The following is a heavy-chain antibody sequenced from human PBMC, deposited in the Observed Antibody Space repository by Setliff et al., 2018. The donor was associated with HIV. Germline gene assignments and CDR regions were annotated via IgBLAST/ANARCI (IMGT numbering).Heavy chain of an antibody. V-gene: IGHV4-4*02. CDR2: VYHSGST. CDR1: GGSISSSHW. J-gene: IGHJ3*02. Sequence: KASETLSLTCAVSGGSISSSHWWSWVRQPPGRGLEWIGEVYHSGSTNYSPSLKSRVTISVDKSKNQFSLKLSSVTAADTAVYYCAREGTYSGTYWVRRVASFDIWGQGTMVTVSS. CDR3: AREGTYSGTYWVRRVASFDI. D-gene: IGHD1-26*01.